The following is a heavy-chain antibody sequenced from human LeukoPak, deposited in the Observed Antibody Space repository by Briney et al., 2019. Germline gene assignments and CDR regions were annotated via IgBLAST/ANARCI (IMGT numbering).Heavy chain of an antibody. J-gene: IGHJ3*02. Sequence: SETLSLTCTVSGGSISSSSYYWGWIRQPPGKGLEWIGSIYYSGSTNYNPSLKSRVTISVDTSKNQFSLKLSSVTAADTAVYYCARGRYYYDSSGYPDAFDIWGQGTMVTVSS. CDR1: GGSISSSSYY. CDR3: ARGRYYYDSSGYPDAFDI. CDR2: IYYSGST. D-gene: IGHD3-22*01. V-gene: IGHV4-39*07.